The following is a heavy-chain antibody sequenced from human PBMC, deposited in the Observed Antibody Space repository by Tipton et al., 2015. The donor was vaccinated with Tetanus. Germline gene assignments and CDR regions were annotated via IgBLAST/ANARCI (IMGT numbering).Heavy chain of an antibody. D-gene: IGHD3-10*01. J-gene: IGHJ4*02. CDR1: GFIVSSHY. V-gene: IGHV3-53*01. CDR3: ATARNKVSITRLQY. CDR2: MYSGGDT. Sequence: GSLRLSCVASGFIVSSHYMSWVRQAPGKGLEWVSVMYSGGDTYYVDSVKGRFSISRDNAKNTLYLQMNSLRVEDTTVYYCATARNKVSITRLQYWGPGTLVTVSS.